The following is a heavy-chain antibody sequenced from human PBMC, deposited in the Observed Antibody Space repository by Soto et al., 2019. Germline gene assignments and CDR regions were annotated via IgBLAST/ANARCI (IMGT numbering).Heavy chain of an antibody. D-gene: IGHD5-18*01. Sequence: QVQLQESGPGLVKPSGTLSLTCAVSGGSISSSNWWSWVRQPPGKGLEWIGEIYHSGSTNYNPSLKXRXTXPGDKSKNQSSLKLSSVTAADTAVYYCARGPTGYSYGAYFDYWGQGTLVTVSS. CDR1: GGSISSSNW. J-gene: IGHJ4*02. V-gene: IGHV4-4*02. CDR3: ARGPTGYSYGAYFDY. CDR2: IYHSGST.